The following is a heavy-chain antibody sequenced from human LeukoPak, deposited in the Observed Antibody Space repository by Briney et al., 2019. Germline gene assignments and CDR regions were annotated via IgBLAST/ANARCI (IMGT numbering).Heavy chain of an antibody. J-gene: IGHJ6*02. V-gene: IGHV1-8*01. D-gene: IGHD6-6*01. CDR2: VNPNSGNT. CDR1: GYPFPNYD. CDR3: ARVREYSSSHKGYYYYYYGMDV. Sequence: ASVQVSCQASGYPFPNYDINWVRQATGQGLEWMGWVNPNSGNTGYAQKFQGRGTMTRNTSISTAYMELSSLRSEDTAVYYCARVREYSSSHKGYYYYYYGMDVWGQGTTVTVSS.